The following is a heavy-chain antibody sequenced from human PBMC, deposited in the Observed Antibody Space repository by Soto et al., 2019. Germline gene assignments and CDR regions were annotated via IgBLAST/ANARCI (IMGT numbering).Heavy chain of an antibody. CDR1: GFTFTNYA. Sequence: GGSLRLSCAACGFTFTNYAMTGVRQAPGKGLEWVSAISGGGDTTSYADSVKGRFTVSRDGSKNTLYLQMSSLRAEDTALYYCAKGRGGSGSLTPRVDFWGQGTLVTVSS. J-gene: IGHJ4*02. V-gene: IGHV3-23*01. CDR3: AKGRGGSGSLTPRVDF. D-gene: IGHD3-10*01. CDR2: ISGGGDTT.